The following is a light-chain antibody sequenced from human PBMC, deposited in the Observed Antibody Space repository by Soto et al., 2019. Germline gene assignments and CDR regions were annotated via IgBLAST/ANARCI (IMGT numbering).Light chain of an antibody. J-gene: IGKJ3*01. CDR2: AAS. CDR1: QGISTY. V-gene: IGKV1-27*01. Sequence: DIQMTQSPSSLSASVGDRVTITCRASQGISTYLAWYQQKPGKVPKLLIYAASTLRSGVPSRFSGSGFGTDFTLTISSLQPEDVATYYCQEYNSAPRVTFGPGTKVDIK. CDR3: QEYNSAPRVT.